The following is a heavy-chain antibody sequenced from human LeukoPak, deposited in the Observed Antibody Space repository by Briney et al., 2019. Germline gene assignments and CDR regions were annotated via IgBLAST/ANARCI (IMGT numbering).Heavy chain of an antibody. D-gene: IGHD6-19*01. CDR1: GYTFIDYY. V-gene: IGHV1-2*02. J-gene: IGHJ4*02. CDR2: IDPKSGGT. Sequence: ASVKVPCKASGYTFIDYYMHWVRQAPGQGLEWMGWIDPKSGGTSYAQKFQDRVAMIRDTSISTAYMELTRLTSDDTAVYYCARAYSSGWYGSTDYWGQGTLVTVSS. CDR3: ARAYSSGWYGSTDY.